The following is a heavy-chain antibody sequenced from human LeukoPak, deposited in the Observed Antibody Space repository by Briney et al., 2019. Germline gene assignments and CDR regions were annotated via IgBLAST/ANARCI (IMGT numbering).Heavy chain of an antibody. J-gene: IGHJ4*02. V-gene: IGHV4-34*01. CDR2: INHSGST. D-gene: IGHD1-26*01. Sequence: PSETLSLTCAVYGGSFSGYYWSWIRQPPGKGLEWIGEINHSGSTNYNPSLKSRVTISVDTSKNQFSLKLSSVTAADTAVYYCARDTAWYSGSSFDYWGQGTLVTVSS. CDR3: ARDTAWYSGSSFDY. CDR1: GGSFSGYY.